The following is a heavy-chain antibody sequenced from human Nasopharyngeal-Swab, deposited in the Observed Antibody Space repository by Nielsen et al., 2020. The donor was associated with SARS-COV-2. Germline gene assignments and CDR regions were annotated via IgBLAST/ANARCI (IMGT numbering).Heavy chain of an antibody. D-gene: IGHD1-1*01. Sequence: LRLSCTVSGGSISSGGYYWSWIRQHPGKGLEWIGYIYYSGSTYYNPSLKSRVTISVDTSKNQFSLKLSSVTAADTALYYCARRSRGGTTSYYYYYYMDVWGKGTTVTVSS. CDR3: ARRSRGGTTSYYYYYYMDV. CDR2: IYYSGST. CDR1: GGSISSGGYY. J-gene: IGHJ6*03. V-gene: IGHV4-31*03.